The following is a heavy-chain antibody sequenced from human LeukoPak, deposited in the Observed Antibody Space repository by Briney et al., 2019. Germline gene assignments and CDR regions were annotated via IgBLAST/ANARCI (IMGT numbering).Heavy chain of an antibody. J-gene: IGHJ4*02. CDR3: ARKTTGTMSPYFDY. CDR1: SVSISGSY. CDR2: IYYSGTT. V-gene: IGHV4-59*01. Sequence: PSETLPLTCTVSSVSISGSYWSWIRQLPGKELEWIGNIYYSGTTNYNPSLKSRVTISVDTSGNQFSLKLSSVTAADTAVYYCARKTTGTMSPYFDYWGQGTLVTVSS. D-gene: IGHD1-1*01.